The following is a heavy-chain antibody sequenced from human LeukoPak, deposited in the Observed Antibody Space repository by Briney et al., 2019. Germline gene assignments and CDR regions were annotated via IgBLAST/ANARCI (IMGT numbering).Heavy chain of an antibody. CDR1: GFTFSSYG. CDR3: VRSSMAAAGRFDY. CDR2: IWYDGSNK. J-gene: IGHJ4*02. D-gene: IGHD6-13*01. V-gene: IGHV3-33*01. Sequence: GRSLRLSCAASGFTFSSYGMHCVRQAPGKGLEWVTVIWYDGSNKYYADSVKGRFTISRDNSKNTLYLQMNSLRAEDTAVYYCVRSSMAAAGRFDYWGEGILVTVSS.